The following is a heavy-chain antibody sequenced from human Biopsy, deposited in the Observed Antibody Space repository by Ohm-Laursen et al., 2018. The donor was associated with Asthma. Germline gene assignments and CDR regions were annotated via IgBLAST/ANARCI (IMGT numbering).Heavy chain of an antibody. CDR2: ISKDASTQ. CDR1: GFSFSNFA. CDR3: VRDGTDDAFDI. J-gene: IGHJ3*02. D-gene: IGHD1-1*01. Sequence: SLSPCAASGFSFSNFAIHWVRQAPGKGLEWVGVISKDASTQDYADSVKGRFTMARDNSKNTLDLQMNSLREEDTAVYYCVRDGTDDAFDIWGQGTVVSVSS. V-gene: IGHV3-30*01.